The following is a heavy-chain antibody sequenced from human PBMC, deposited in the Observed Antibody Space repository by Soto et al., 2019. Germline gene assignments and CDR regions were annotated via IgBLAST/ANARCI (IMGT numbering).Heavy chain of an antibody. J-gene: IGHJ4*02. Sequence: GGSLRGSCADFGFTLGIYGMGWVRQAPGKGLEWVSTITGDNTYYAASVKGRFTTSRDNYKNTLYLQMSSLRAEDTALYYCAKDKERVGYDSDFGSWGQGTLVTVS. CDR1: GFTLGIYG. CDR2: ITGDNT. CDR3: AKDKERVGYDSDFGS. V-gene: IGHV3-23*01. D-gene: IGHD3-3*01.